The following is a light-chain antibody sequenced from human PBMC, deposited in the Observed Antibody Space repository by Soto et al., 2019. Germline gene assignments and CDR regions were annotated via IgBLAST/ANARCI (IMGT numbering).Light chain of an antibody. Sequence: EIVLTRSPGTLSLSPGERATLSCRASQSVSNNYLAWYQQSPGQAPRLLIYGASSRAAGIPDRFSGSGSGTDFTLSISRLEPADFAVYYCQQYGSSPWTFGQGTKVDIK. CDR1: QSVSNNY. J-gene: IGKJ1*01. CDR2: GAS. CDR3: QQYGSSPWT. V-gene: IGKV3-20*01.